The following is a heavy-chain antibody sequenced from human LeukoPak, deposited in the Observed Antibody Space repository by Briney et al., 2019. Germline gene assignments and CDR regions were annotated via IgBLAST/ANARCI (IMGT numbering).Heavy chain of an antibody. D-gene: IGHD5-24*01. V-gene: IGHV3-30-3*01. CDR1: GFIFSSYA. J-gene: IGHJ4*02. Sequence: PGRSLRLSCAASGFIFSSYAMHWVRQAPGKGLEWVAVISYDGSNKYYADSVKGRFTISRDNSKNTLYLQMNSLRAEDTAVYYCARDLVVEMATISRPDYWGQGTLVTVSP. CDR2: ISYDGSNK. CDR3: ARDLVVEMATISRPDY.